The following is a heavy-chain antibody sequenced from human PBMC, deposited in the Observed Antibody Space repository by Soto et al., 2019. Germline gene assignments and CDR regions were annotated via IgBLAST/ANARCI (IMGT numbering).Heavy chain of an antibody. CDR3: ARDPKTSGGQHWAFNYFDS. V-gene: IGHV3-30-3*01. CDR2: ISYDGTNK. D-gene: IGHD7-27*01. J-gene: IGHJ4*02. Sequence: XLGLSCAAAGFSFSISPMHWVRQAPGNGPEWVALISYDGTNKFYADSVKGRFTISRDNSKSTLYLQVDSLRPEDAAVYYCARDPKTSGGQHWAFNYFDSWGQGTLVTVSS. CDR1: GFSFSISP.